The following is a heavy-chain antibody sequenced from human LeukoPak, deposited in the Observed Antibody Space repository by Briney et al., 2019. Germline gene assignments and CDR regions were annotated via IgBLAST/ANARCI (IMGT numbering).Heavy chain of an antibody. CDR2: TYYRSKWYS. J-gene: IGHJ3*02. V-gene: IGHV6-1*01. CDR1: GDSVSSKTAA. CDR3: ARGGQGDGYSADEAFDM. D-gene: IGHD5-24*01. Sequence: SQTLSLTCAISGDSVSSKTAAWNWIRQSLSRGLEWLGRTYYRSKWYSDYAVSVKSRITINPDTSKNQFSLQLNSVTPEDTAVYYCARGGQGDGYSADEAFDMWGQGTMVTVSS.